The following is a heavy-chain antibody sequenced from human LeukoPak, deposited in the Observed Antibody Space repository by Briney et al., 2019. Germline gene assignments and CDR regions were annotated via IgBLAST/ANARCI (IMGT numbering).Heavy chain of an antibody. V-gene: IGHV1-69*01. D-gene: IGHD6-13*01. Sequence: SVKVSCKASGGTFSSYAISWMRQAPGQGLEWMGGIIPIFGTANYAQKFQGRVTITADESTSTAYMELSSLRSEDTAVYYCAREGIAAAGRRFDPWGQGTLVTVSS. CDR1: GGTFSSYA. CDR2: IIPIFGTA. CDR3: AREGIAAAGRRFDP. J-gene: IGHJ5*02.